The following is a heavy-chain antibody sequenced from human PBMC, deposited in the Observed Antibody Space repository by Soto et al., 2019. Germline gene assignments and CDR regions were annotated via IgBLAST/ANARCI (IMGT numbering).Heavy chain of an antibody. CDR1: GGSISSYY. Sequence: SETLSLTCTVSGGSISSYYWSWIRQPAGKGLEWIGRIYTSGSTNYNPSLKSRVTMSVDTSKNQFSLKLSSVTAADTAVYYCARIGYSRIGQPYLYYGMDVWSQGTTVTVSS. V-gene: IGHV4-4*07. CDR3: ARIGYSRIGQPYLYYGMDV. J-gene: IGHJ6*02. D-gene: IGHD6-13*01. CDR2: IYTSGST.